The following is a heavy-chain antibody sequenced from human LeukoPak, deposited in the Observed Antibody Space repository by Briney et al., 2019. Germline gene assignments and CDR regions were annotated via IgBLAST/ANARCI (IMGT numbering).Heavy chain of an antibody. CDR3: ARGQPYGDYNYFDP. V-gene: IGHV1-2*06. J-gene: IGHJ5*02. D-gene: IGHD4-17*01. Sequence: ASVKVSCQASGYTFIGYYMHWVRQAPGQGLEWMGRINPSTGGTNSAQKFQGRVTMTRDTSISTAYMELSRLTSDDTAIYYCARGQPYGDYNYFDPWGQGTLVTVSS. CDR1: GYTFIGYY. CDR2: INPSTGGT.